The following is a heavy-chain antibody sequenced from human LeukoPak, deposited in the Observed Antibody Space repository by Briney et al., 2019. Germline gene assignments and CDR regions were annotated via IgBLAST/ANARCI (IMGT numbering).Heavy chain of an antibody. CDR3: ARDRGPTGTAPGYYFDY. D-gene: IGHD1-14*01. Sequence: GASVKVSCKASGYTFTSYYMHWVRQAPGQGLEWMGIINPSGGSTSYAQKFQGRVTMTRDMSTSTVYMELSSLRSEDTAVYYCARDRGPTGTAPGYYFDYWGQGTLVTVSS. V-gene: IGHV1-46*01. CDR1: GYTFTSYY. CDR2: INPSGGST. J-gene: IGHJ4*02.